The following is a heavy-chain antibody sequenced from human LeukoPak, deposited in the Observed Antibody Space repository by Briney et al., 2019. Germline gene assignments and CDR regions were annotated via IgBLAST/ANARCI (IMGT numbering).Heavy chain of an antibody. V-gene: IGHV4-59*12. Sequence: SETLSLTCTGSGGSISSYYWSWIRQPPGKGLEWIGYIYYSGSTNYNPSLKSRVTISVVTCKNQFSLKLSSVTAADTAVYYCAREPRTYGMDVWGQGTTVTVSS. CDR3: AREPRTYGMDV. CDR2: IYYSGST. CDR1: GGSISSYY. J-gene: IGHJ6*02.